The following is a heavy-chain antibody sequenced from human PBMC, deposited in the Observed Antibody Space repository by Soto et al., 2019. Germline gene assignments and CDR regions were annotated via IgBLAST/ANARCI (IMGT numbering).Heavy chain of an antibody. CDR3: SRAKIDYYDNFDY. CDR1: GFTFSSYA. Sequence: GGSLRLSCAASGFTFSSYAMSWVRQAPGKGLEWVSAISGSGGSTYYADSVKGRFTISRDNSKNTLYLQMNSLRAEDTAVYYCSRAKIDYYDNFDYWGQGTLVTVSS. D-gene: IGHD3-22*01. V-gene: IGHV3-23*01. J-gene: IGHJ4*02. CDR2: ISGSGGST.